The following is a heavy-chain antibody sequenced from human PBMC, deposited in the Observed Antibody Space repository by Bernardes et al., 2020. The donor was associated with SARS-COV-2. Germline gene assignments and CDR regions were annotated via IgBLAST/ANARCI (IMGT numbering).Heavy chain of an antibody. CDR3: ARARYYASGTYSPIDH. J-gene: IGHJ4*02. CDR1: GFTFSSYW. D-gene: IGHD3-10*01. CDR2: IKEDGIEK. Sequence: GSLRLSCVISGFTFSSYWMSWVRQAPGKGLEWVANIKEDGIEKYYVDSVKGRFTVSRDNAKNSLYLQMSSLRAEDTAVYYCARARYYASGTYSPIDHWGQGTLVTVSS. V-gene: IGHV3-7*01.